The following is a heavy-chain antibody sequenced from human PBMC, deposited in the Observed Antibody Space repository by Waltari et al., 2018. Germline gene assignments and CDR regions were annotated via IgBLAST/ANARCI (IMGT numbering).Heavy chain of an antibody. CDR1: GYSISSGYY. V-gene: IGHV4-38-2*01. Sequence: QVQLQESGPGLVKPSETLSLTCAVSGYSISSGYYWGWIRQPPGTGLEWMWSIYQSGRTSYTPSIKSRFTISVDTSMNQFSLKLSSVTAADTAVYYCARVWSVAGRFDYWGQGTLVTVSS. J-gene: IGHJ4*02. CDR3: ARVWSVAGRFDY. D-gene: IGHD6-19*01. CDR2: IYQSGRT.